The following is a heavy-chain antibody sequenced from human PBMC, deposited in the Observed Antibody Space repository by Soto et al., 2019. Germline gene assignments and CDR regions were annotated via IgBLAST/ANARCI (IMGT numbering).Heavy chain of an antibody. CDR1: GFTFSSYA. J-gene: IGHJ6*02. CDR3: ARYIPGVRYYGMDV. V-gene: IGHV3-23*01. CDR2: IGESGTPT. Sequence: EVQILESVGGLVQPGGSLRLSCAASGFTFSSYAMKWVRQAPGKGLQWVSLIGESGTPTYYADSVEGRFTISRDNSGNTLFLEMYSLRAEDTAVYYCARYIPGVRYYGMDVWGRGTTVTVSS. D-gene: IGHD2-2*01.